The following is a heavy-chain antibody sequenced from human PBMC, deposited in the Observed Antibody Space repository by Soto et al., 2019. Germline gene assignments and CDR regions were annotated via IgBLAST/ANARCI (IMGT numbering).Heavy chain of an antibody. CDR3: ARVGDNTYGALDI. D-gene: IGHD3-16*01. V-gene: IGHV3-48*03. J-gene: IGHJ3*02. CDR2: ISSSGSTI. CDR1: GFTFSNYE. Sequence: GGSLRLSCAASGFTFSNYEMNWVRQAPGKGLEWVSYISSSGSTIYYADSVKGRFTISRDNAKNSLYLQMNSLRAEDTAVYYCARVGDNTYGALDIWGQGTMVTVSS.